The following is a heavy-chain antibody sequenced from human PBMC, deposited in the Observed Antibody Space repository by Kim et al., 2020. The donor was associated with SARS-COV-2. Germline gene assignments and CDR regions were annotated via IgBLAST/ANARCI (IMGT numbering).Heavy chain of an antibody. CDR2: SET. J-gene: IGHJ4*02. Sequence: SETRYSPSFQGPVTISADKSISTAYLQWSSLKASDTAMYYCARLDGREDYWGQGTLVTVSS. V-gene: IGHV5-51*01. D-gene: IGHD1-26*01. CDR3: ARLDGREDY.